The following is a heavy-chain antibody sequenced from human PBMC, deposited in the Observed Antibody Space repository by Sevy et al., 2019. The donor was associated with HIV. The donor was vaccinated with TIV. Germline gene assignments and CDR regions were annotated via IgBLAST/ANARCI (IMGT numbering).Heavy chain of an antibody. V-gene: IGHV3-48*01. Sequence: GGSLRLSCAASGFTFSSYSMNWVRQAPGKGLEWVSYISSSSSTIYYADSVKGRFTISRDNAKNSLYLQMNSLRAEDTAVYYCAKVRYSGYDFSYGMDVWGQGTTVTVSS. CDR2: ISSSSSTI. J-gene: IGHJ6*02. CDR3: AKVRYSGYDFSYGMDV. D-gene: IGHD5-12*01. CDR1: GFTFSSYS.